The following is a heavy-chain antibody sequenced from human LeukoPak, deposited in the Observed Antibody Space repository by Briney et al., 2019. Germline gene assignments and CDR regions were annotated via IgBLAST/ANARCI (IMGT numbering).Heavy chain of an antibody. CDR2: ISSSSGAI. J-gene: IGHJ3*02. Sequence: GGSLRLSCAASGFTFSVYTMNWVRQAPGKGLEWISYISSSSGAIYYADSVKGRFTISRDNSKNTLYLQMNSLRAEDTAVYYCASSYYYGSGHAFDIWGQGTMVTVSS. V-gene: IGHV3-48*01. CDR1: GFTFSVYT. D-gene: IGHD3-10*01. CDR3: ASSYYYGSGHAFDI.